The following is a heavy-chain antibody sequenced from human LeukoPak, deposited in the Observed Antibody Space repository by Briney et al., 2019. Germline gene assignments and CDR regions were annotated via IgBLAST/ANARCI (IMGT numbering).Heavy chain of an antibody. Sequence: GGSLRLSCAASGNYWMHWVRQVPGKGLVWVSHINSDGSWTSYADSVKGRFTISRDNSKNTLYLQMNSLRAEDTAVYYCARAANSGWLYYFDYWGQGTLVTVSS. CDR1: GNYW. CDR3: ARAANSGWLYYFDY. D-gene: IGHD6-25*01. V-gene: IGHV3-74*01. J-gene: IGHJ4*02. CDR2: INSDGSWT.